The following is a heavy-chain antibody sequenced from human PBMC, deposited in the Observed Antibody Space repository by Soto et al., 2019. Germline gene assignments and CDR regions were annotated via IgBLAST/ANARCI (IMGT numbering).Heavy chain of an antibody. J-gene: IGHJ4*02. D-gene: IGHD2-15*01. V-gene: IGHV3-15*01. CDR3: TADFAVVLTFDY. Sequence: PGGSLRLSCAASGFTFSSNAMSWVRQAPGKGLEWVGLIRAKRDGVTTDYAAPVKGRFTISRDDSKNTLYLQMDSLKTDDTAIYYCTADFAVVLTFDYWGQGALVTVSS. CDR2: IRAKRDGVTT. CDR1: GFTFSSNA.